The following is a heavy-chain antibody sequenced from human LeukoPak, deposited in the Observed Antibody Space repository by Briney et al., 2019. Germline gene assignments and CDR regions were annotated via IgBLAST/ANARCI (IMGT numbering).Heavy chain of an antibody. J-gene: IGHJ4*02. V-gene: IGHV4-34*01. CDR2: INHSGST. Sequence: PSETLSLTCAVYGGSFSGYDWSWIRQPPGKGLEWIGEINHSGSTNYNPSLKSRGTISADTSKKQFSLKLSSVTAADTAVYYCASGYRGRSSSWYVNWGQRTLVTVSS. D-gene: IGHD6-13*01. CDR3: ASGYRGRSSSWYVN. CDR1: GGSFSGYD.